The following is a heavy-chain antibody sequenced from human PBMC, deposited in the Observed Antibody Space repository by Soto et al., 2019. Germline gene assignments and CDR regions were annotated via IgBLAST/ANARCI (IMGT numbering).Heavy chain of an antibody. Sequence: SLRLSCTASGFTFGDYAMSWFRQAPGKGLEWVGFIRSKAYGGTTEYAASVKGRFTISRDDSKSIAYLQMNSLKTEDTAVYYCTSLVAASNYYYGMDVWGQGTTVTVSS. V-gene: IGHV3-49*03. CDR2: IRSKAYGGTT. CDR1: GFTFGDYA. CDR3: TSLVAASNYYYGMDV. J-gene: IGHJ6*02. D-gene: IGHD2-15*01.